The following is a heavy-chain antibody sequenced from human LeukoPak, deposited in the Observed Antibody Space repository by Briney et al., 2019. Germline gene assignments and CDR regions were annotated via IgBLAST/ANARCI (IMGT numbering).Heavy chain of an antibody. V-gene: IGHV4-59*08. CDR3: ARSGSGRLHFDY. Sequence: PSETLSLTCTVSGDSITNYYWNWIRQPPGKGLEWIGYIYDSGRTNYKSSLKSRVIISLDTSKNQFSLKLTTVTAADTAVYYCARSGSGRLHFDYWGQGTLVTVSS. CDR1: GDSITNYY. CDR2: IYDSGRT. D-gene: IGHD1-26*01. J-gene: IGHJ4*02.